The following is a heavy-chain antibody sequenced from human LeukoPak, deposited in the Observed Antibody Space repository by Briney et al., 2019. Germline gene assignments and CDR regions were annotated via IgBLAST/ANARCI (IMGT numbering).Heavy chain of an antibody. V-gene: IGHV1-2*02. CDR3: ARASNWSDVPTFDY. J-gene: IGHJ4*02. Sequence: ASVKVSCKTSGYSFTGHYMHWVRQAPGQGLEWMGWINPNSGGTNYAQKFQGRVTMTRDTSISTAYMELSRLRPDDTAVYYCARASNWSDVPTFDYWGQGTLVTVSS. CDR1: GYSFTGHY. D-gene: IGHD1-1*01. CDR2: INPNSGGT.